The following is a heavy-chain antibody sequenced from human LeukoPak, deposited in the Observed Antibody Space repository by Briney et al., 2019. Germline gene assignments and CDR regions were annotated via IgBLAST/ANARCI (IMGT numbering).Heavy chain of an antibody. CDR1: GGSISSSSYY. V-gene: IGHV4-39*01. CDR3: ARLTTVVTTIDY. CDR2: IYYSGST. D-gene: IGHD4-23*01. Sequence: SETLSLTCTVSGGSISSSSYYWGWIRQPPGKGLEWIGSIYYSGSTYYNPSLKSRVTISVDTSKNQFSLKLSSVTAADTAVYYCARLTTVVTTIDYWGQGTLVTVSS. J-gene: IGHJ4*02.